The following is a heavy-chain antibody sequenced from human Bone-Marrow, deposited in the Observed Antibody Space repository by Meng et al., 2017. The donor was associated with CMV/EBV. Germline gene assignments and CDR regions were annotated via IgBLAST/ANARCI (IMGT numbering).Heavy chain of an antibody. CDR3: ARDQAAAQLELAYYGMDV. D-gene: IGHD1-1*01. V-gene: IGHV1-2*02. J-gene: IGHJ6*02. CDR2: INPNSGGT. Sequence: ASVKVSCKASGGTFSSYAISWVRQAPGQGLEWMGWINPNSGGTNYAQKFQGRVTMTRDTSISTAYMELSRLRSDDTAVYYCARDQAAAQLELAYYGMDVWGQGTTVTVSS. CDR1: GGTFSSYA.